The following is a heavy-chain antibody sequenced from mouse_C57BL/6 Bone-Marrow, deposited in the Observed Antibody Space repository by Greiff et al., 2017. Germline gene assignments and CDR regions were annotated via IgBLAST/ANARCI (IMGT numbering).Heavy chain of an antibody. J-gene: IGHJ2*01. CDR2: IDPEIGDT. V-gene: IGHV14-4*01. CDR1: GFNIKDDY. D-gene: IGHD2-3*01. Sequence: EVQLVESGAELVRPGASVKLSCTASGFNIKDDYIHWVKQRPEQGLEWIGWIDPEIGDTEYASKFQGKATITSDTSSNTAYLQLSSLTSEDPAVYYCSSFDGNYFDFWGQGTPLTVAS. CDR3: SSFDGNYFDF.